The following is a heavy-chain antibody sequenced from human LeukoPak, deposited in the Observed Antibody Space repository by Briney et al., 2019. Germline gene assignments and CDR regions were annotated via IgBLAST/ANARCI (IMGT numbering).Heavy chain of an antibody. CDR1: GFTLSRYW. Sequence: PGGSLRLSCAASGFTLSRYWMSWVRQAPGKGLEWVANIKHDGSEKYYVDSVKGRFTISRDNAKNSLYLQMNSLRGEDTAVYYCARDRDYYNYFEYWGRGTLVTVSS. V-gene: IGHV3-7*04. D-gene: IGHD3-10*01. CDR3: ARDRDYYNYFEY. CDR2: IKHDGSEK. J-gene: IGHJ4*02.